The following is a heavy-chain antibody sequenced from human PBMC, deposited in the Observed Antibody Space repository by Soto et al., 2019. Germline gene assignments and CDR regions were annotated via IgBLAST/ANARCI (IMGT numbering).Heavy chain of an antibody. Sequence: PSETLSLTCTVSGGSISSGGYYWSWIRQHPGKGLEWIGYIYYSGGTYYNPSLKSRVTISVDTSKNQFSLKLSSVTAADTAVYYCARDRGIAAAGEFDPWGQGTLVTVSS. D-gene: IGHD6-13*01. CDR2: IYYSGGT. V-gene: IGHV4-31*03. CDR1: GGSISSGGYY. J-gene: IGHJ5*02. CDR3: ARDRGIAAAGEFDP.